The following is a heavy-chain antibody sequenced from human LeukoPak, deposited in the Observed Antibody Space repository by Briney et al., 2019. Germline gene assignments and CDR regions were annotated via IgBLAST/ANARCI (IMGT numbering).Heavy chain of an antibody. D-gene: IGHD3-16*02. CDR2: IYYSGST. V-gene: IGHV4-59*01. CDR1: GGSISSYY. CDR3: ARGNYDYVWGSYRPLYYYYGMDV. Sequence: SETLSLTCTVSGGSISSYYWSWIRQPPGKGREWIGYIYYSGSTNYNPSLKSRVTISVDTSKNQFSLKLSSVTAADTAVYYCARGNYDYVWGSYRPLYYYYGMDVWGKGTTVTVSS. J-gene: IGHJ6*04.